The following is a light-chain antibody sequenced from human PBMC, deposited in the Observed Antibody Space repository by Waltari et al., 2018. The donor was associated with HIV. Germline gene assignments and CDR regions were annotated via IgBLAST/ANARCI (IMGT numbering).Light chain of an antibody. CDR1: SSNIGAGYD. CDR3: QSLRV. V-gene: IGLV1-40*01. Sequence: QSVLTPPPSVSGAPGHRVTISCTGSSSNIGAGYDVHGYQQLPGTAPKLLIYGYTNRPSVVPVRFSGSKSGTSASLAITGLQAEDEADYYCQSLRVFGGGTKLTVL. CDR2: GYT. J-gene: IGLJ2*01.